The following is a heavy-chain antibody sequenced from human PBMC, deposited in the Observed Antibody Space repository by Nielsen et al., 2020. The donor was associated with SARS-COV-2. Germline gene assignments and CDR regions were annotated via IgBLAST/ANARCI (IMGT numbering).Heavy chain of an antibody. D-gene: IGHD3-10*01. CDR2: INTNTGNP. V-gene: IGHV7-4-1*02. Sequence: ASVKVSCKASGGTFSSYAISWVRQAPGQGLEWMGWINTNTGNPTYAQGFTGRFVFSLDTSVSTAYLQISSLKAEDTAVYYCARPGYYYGSGSYYYYYGMDVWGQGTTVTVSS. J-gene: IGHJ6*02. CDR1: GGTFSSYA. CDR3: ARPGYYYGSGSYYYYYGMDV.